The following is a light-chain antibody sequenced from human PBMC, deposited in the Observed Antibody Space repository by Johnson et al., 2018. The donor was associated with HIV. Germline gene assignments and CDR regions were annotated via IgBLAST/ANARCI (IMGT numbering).Light chain of an antibody. V-gene: IGLV1-51*02. CDR3: GTWDSSLGTYV. J-gene: IGLJ1*01. CDR1: SSNIGNNY. CDR2: ENN. Sequence: PGQKVTISCSGSSSNIGNNYVSWYQQLPGTAPKLLIYENNKRPSGIPDRFSGSKSGTSATLDITGLQTGDEADYYCGTWDSSLGTYVFGTGAKVTVL.